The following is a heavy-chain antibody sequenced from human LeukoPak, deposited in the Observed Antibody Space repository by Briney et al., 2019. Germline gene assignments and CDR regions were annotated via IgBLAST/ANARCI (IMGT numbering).Heavy chain of an antibody. J-gene: IGHJ4*02. CDR3: ARYGQVAGYYQLYFDY. D-gene: IGHD3-9*01. Sequence: ASVKVSCKASGYTFTSYGISWVRQAPGQGLEWMGGIIPIFGTANYAQKFQGRVTITADESTSTAYMELSSLRSEDTAVYYCARYGQVAGYYQLYFDYWGQGTLVTVSP. CDR1: GYTFTSYG. CDR2: IIPIFGTA. V-gene: IGHV1-69*13.